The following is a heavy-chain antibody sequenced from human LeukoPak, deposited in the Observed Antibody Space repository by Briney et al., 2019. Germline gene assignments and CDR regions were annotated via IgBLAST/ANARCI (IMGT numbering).Heavy chain of an antibody. V-gene: IGHV5-51*01. CDR1: GYSFTNYW. D-gene: IGHD2-2*01. CDR3: ARLSGAQYCSSTSCSFFDY. J-gene: IGHJ4*02. CDR2: IYPGDSDT. Sequence: GESLKISCKGSGYSFTNYWIGWVRQMPGKGLEWMGIIYPGDSDTRYSPSFQGQVTISADKSISTAYLQWSSLKASDTAMYYCARLSGAQYCSSTSCSFFDYWGQGTLVTVSS.